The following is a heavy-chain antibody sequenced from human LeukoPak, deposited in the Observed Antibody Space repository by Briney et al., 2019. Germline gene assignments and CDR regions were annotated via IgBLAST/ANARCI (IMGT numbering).Heavy chain of an antibody. Sequence: SETLSLTCTVSGGSISSYYWSWIRQPLGKGLEWIGYIYYSGSTNYNPSLKSRVTISVDTSKNQFSLKLSSVTAADTAVYYCARDRPGYSSGWYDLGGAFDIWGQGTMVTVSS. CDR1: GGSISSYY. J-gene: IGHJ3*02. D-gene: IGHD6-19*01. V-gene: IGHV4-59*01. CDR2: IYYSGST. CDR3: ARDRPGYSSGWYDLGGAFDI.